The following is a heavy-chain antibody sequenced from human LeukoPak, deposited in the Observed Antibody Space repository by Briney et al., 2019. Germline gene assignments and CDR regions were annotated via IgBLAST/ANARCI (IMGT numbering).Heavy chain of an antibody. V-gene: IGHV1-2*04. CDR2: INPNSGGT. J-gene: IGHJ5*02. CDR3: ARERAAAGTNWFDP. CDR1: GYTFTGYY. Sequence: VASVKVSCKASGYTFTGYYMHWVRQAPGQGLEWMGWINPNSGGTNYAQKFQGWVTMTGDTSISTAYMELSRLRSDDTAVYYCARERAAAGTNWFDPWGQGTLVTVSS. D-gene: IGHD6-13*01.